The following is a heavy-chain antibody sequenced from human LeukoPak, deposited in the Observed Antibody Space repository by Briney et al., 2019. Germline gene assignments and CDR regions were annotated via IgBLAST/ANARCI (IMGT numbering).Heavy chain of an antibody. Sequence: SETLSLTCIVSGGSISSSTYFWGWIRQPPGKGLEWIGIISYNGTTYYNPSLKRRVTISVDTSKNQFSLKLSSVTAADTAVYYCARGAYYDILTGYYYVAAAFPTQFDYWGQGTLVTVSS. CDR3: ARGAYYDILTGYYYVAAAFPTQFDY. J-gene: IGHJ4*02. D-gene: IGHD3-9*01. CDR1: GGSISSSTYF. V-gene: IGHV4-39*07. CDR2: ISYNGTT.